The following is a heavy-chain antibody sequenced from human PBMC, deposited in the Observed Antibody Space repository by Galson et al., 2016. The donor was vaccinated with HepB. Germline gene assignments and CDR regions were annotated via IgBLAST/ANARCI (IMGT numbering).Heavy chain of an antibody. V-gene: IGHV1-69*13. CDR2: IIPIYGTT. CDR3: ARGGDSSGWYEILL. D-gene: IGHD6-19*01. J-gene: IGHJ4*02. CDR1: GGIFRRHA. Sequence: SVKVSCKASGGIFRRHAISWVRQAPGQGLEWMGGIIPIYGTTNYAQKFKGRVSITADESTRTAYMELSSLTSEDTALYYCARGGDSSGWYEILLWGQGTLVTVSS.